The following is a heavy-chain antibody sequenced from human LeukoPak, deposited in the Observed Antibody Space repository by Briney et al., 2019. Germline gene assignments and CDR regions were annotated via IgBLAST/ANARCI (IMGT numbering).Heavy chain of an antibody. CDR2: IYYSGST. J-gene: IGHJ5*02. CDR3: ARVFVGIAAAGNWCDP. D-gene: IGHD6-13*01. Sequence: SETLSLTCTVYGGSFSSYYWSWIRQPPGKGLEWIGYIYYSGSTNYNPSLKSRVTISVDTSKNQFSLKLSSVTAADTAVYYCARVFVGIAAAGNWCDPWGQGTLVTVSS. V-gene: IGHV4-59*01. CDR1: GGSFSSYY.